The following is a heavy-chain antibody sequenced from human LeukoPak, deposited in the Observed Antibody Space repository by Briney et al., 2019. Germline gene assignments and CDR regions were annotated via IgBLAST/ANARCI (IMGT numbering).Heavy chain of an antibody. V-gene: IGHV4-34*01. CDR3: ARLGKGGYYYYMDV. CDR2: INHSGST. Sequence: SETLSLTCAVNGGSFSGYYWSWIRQPPGKGLEWIGEINHSGSTNYNPSLKSRVTISVDTSKNQFSLKLSSATAADTAVYYCARLGKGGYYYYMDVWDKGTTVTISS. J-gene: IGHJ6*03. D-gene: IGHD7-27*01. CDR1: GGSFSGYY.